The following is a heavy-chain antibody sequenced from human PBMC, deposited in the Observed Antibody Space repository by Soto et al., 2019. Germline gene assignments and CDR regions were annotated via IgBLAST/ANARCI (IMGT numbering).Heavy chain of an antibody. CDR1: GGSFSGYY. J-gene: IGHJ4*02. D-gene: IGHD5-12*01. V-gene: IGHV4-34*01. CDR2: INHSGST. Sequence: QVQLQQWGAGLLKPSETLSLTCAVYGGSFSGYYWSWIRQPPGKGLEWIGEINHSGSTNYNPSLKCRVTISVDTSKNQFSLKLSSVTAADTAVYYCARGGLNLAYYWGQGTLVTVSS. CDR3: ARGGLNLAYY.